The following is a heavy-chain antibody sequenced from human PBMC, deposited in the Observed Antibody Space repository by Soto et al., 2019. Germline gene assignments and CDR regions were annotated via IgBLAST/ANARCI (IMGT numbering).Heavy chain of an antibody. CDR1: GGSFSGYY. J-gene: IGHJ4*02. Sequence: SETLSLTCTVYGGSFSGYYWSWIRQPPGKGLEWIGEINHSGSTNYNPSLKSRVTISVDTSKNQFSLKLSSVTAADTAVYYCAREGYCSGGSCYSRTLDYWGQGTLVTVSS. V-gene: IGHV4-34*01. CDR2: INHSGST. D-gene: IGHD2-15*01. CDR3: AREGYCSGGSCYSRTLDY.